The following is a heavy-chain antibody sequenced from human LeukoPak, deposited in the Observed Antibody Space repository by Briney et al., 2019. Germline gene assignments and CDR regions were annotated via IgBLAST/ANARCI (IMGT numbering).Heavy chain of an antibody. V-gene: IGHV3-30*02. CDR2: IRYDGSNK. D-gene: IGHD2-2*02. Sequence: RAGGSLRLSCAASGFTFSSYGMHWVRQAPAKGLEWVAFIRYDGSNKYYADSVKGRFTISRDNSKNTPYLQMNSLRAEDTAVYYCAKDCVMYCSSTSCYIGAFGIWGQGTMVTVSS. CDR3: AKDCVMYCSSTSCYIGAFGI. CDR1: GFTFSSYG. J-gene: IGHJ3*02.